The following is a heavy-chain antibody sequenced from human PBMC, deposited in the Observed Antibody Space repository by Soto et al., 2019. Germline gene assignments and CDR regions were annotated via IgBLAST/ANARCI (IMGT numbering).Heavy chain of an antibody. J-gene: IGHJ4*02. Sequence: GGSLRLSCAASGYIFSDHYIDWVRQGPGKGLEWVGRGRNRAYSYSTEYAASVKGRFTISRDDSRNSVNLQMNSLKTEDTAVYYCGMNYYNVLYWGQGTLVTVSS. CDR1: GYIFSDHY. CDR3: GMNYYNVLY. V-gene: IGHV3-72*01. D-gene: IGHD3-10*01. CDR2: GRNRAYSYST.